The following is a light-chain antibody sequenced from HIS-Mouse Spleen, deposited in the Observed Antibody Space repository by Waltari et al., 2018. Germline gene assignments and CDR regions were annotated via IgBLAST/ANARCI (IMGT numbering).Light chain of an antibody. CDR2: DAS. CDR3: QQYDNLPLT. Sequence: DIQMTQSPSSLSASVGYRVTITCQASQDISNYLNWYQQKPGKAPKLRIYDASNLETGVPSRVSGSGSGTDFTFTISSLQPEDIATYYCQQYDNLPLTFGGGTKVEIK. V-gene: IGKV1-33*01. J-gene: IGKJ4*01. CDR1: QDISNY.